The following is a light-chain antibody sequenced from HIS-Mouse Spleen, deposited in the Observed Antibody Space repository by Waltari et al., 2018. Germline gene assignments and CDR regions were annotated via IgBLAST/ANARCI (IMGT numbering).Light chain of an antibody. CDR3: GTWDSSLSAWV. V-gene: IGLV1-51*01. CDR2: DND. J-gene: IGLJ3*02. Sequence: QSVLTQPPSVSAAPGQQVTISCSGSSPNIGNNYVSWYQQLPGTAPKLLIYDNDKRPSGIPDRFSGSKSGTSATLGITGLQTGDEADYYCGTWDSSLSAWVFGGGTKLTVL. CDR1: SPNIGNNY.